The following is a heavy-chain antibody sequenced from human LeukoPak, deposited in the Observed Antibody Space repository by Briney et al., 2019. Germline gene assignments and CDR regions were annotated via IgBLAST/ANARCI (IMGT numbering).Heavy chain of an antibody. Sequence: GGSLRLSCAASGFTFSSYSMNRVRQAPGEGLEWVAKINQDGTEKAYVDSVRGRFTISRDNAKNSLFLQMNSLRAEDTAVYYCAKGVGPLSYYGVDVWGQGTTVTVSS. CDR3: AKGVGPLSYYGVDV. CDR1: GFTFSSYS. D-gene: IGHD3-9*01. V-gene: IGHV3-7*03. CDR2: INQDGTEK. J-gene: IGHJ6*02.